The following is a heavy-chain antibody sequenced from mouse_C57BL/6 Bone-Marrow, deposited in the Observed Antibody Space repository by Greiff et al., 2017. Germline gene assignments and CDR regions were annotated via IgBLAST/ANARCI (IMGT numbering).Heavy chain of an antibody. CDR2: IYPGNSDT. J-gene: IGHJ3*01. Sequence: EVQLQQSGTVLVRPGASVKMSCKTSGYTFTSYWMHWVKQRPGQGLDWIGAIYPGNSDTSYNQKFKGKAKLTAVTSASPAYMELSSLTNEDSAVYYCFYYGYYGFAYWGQGTLVTVSA. D-gene: IGHD2-3*01. CDR3: FYYGYYGFAY. CDR1: GYTFTSYW. V-gene: IGHV1-5*01.